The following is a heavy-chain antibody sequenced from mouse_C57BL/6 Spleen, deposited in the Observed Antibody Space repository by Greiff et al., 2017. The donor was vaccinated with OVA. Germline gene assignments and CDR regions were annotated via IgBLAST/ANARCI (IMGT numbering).Heavy chain of an antibody. D-gene: IGHD3-2*02. Sequence: EVMLVESGGGLVKPGGSLKLSCAASGFTFSDYGMHWVRQAPEKGLEWVAYISSGGSTIYYADTVKGRFTITRDNAKNTLFLQMTSLRSEDTAMYYCARSRLRDWYFDVWGTGTTVTVSS. CDR3: ARSRLRDWYFDV. CDR2: ISSGGSTI. J-gene: IGHJ1*03. V-gene: IGHV5-17*01. CDR1: GFTFSDYG.